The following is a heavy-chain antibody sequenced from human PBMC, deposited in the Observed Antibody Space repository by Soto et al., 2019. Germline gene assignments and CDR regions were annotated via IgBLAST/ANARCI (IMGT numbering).Heavy chain of an antibody. CDR3: ARDAGGGSYLAY. D-gene: IGHD1-26*01. CDR2: ISPFNGHT. V-gene: IGHV1-18*01. CDR1: GYTFTNYV. J-gene: IGHJ4*02. Sequence: QVQLVQSGGEVKKPGASVKVSCKPAGYTFTNYVISWVRQAPGHGLEWMGWISPFNGHTKYAQKFQDRVTLTTDTSTSTAYMELRRLRFEDAGVYYCARDAGGGSYLAYWGQGTLVAVSS.